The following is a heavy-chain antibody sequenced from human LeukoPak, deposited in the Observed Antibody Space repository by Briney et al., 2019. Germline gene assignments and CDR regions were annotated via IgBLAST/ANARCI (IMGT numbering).Heavy chain of an antibody. Sequence: GASVKVSCKVSGYTLTELSMHWVRQAPGKGLEWMGGFDPEDGETIYAQKFQGRVTMTEDTSTDTAYMELSSLRSEDTAVYYCATDRPNSSSWYWDDALDIWGQGTMVTVSS. CDR3: ATDRPNSSSWYWDDALDI. CDR1: GYTLTELS. CDR2: FDPEDGET. D-gene: IGHD6-13*01. J-gene: IGHJ3*02. V-gene: IGHV1-24*01.